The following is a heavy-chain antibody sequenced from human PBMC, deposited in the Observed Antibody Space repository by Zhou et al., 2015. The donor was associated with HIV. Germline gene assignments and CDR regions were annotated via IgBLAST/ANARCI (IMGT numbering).Heavy chain of an antibody. CDR1: GGTFSSYA. D-gene: IGHD4-11*01. J-gene: IGHJ4*02. CDR3: ARGGLYGSPGPFGLPYGNGWYGYR. CDR2: IIPIFGTA. V-gene: IGHV1-69*12. Sequence: QVQLVQSGAEVKKPGSSVKVSCKASGGTFSSYAISWVRQAPGQGLEWMGGIIPIFGTANYAQKFQGRVTITADESTSTAYMELSSLRSEDTAVYYCARGGLYGSPGPFGLPYGNGWYGYRRGPGT.